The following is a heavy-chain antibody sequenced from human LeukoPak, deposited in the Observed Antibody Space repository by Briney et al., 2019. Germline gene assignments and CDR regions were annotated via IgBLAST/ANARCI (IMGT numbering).Heavy chain of an antibody. CDR2: INPNSGGT. J-gene: IGHJ5*02. V-gene: IGHV1-2*06. CDR3: ARGPRSIAARRGNWFDP. CDR1: GYTFTGYY. D-gene: IGHD6-6*01. Sequence: AASVKVSCKASGYTFTGYYMHWVRQAPGQGLEWMGRINPNSGGTNYAQKFQGRVTMTRDTSISTAYMELSRLRSDDAAVYYCARGPRSIAARRGNWFDPWGQGTLVTVSS.